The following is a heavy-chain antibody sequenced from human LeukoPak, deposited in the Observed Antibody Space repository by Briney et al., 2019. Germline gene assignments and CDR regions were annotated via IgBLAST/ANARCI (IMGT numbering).Heavy chain of an antibody. D-gene: IGHD6-19*01. CDR2: ISGDGGST. V-gene: IGHV3-43*02. CDR3: ARESETSGWYDY. CDR1: GFIFDNYA. J-gene: IGHJ4*02. Sequence: GGSLRLSCAAPGFIFDNYAIHWVRQAPGKGREWVCLISGDGGSTFYADSVRGRFTISRDNTRKSLSLQMSSLRSEDTALYYCARESETSGWYDYWGQGTLVTVSS.